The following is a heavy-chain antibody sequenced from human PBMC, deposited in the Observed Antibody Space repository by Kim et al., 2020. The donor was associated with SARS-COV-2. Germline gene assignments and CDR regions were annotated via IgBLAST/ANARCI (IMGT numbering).Heavy chain of an antibody. V-gene: IGHV1-18*04. CDR3: ARPFGDYENYYYYYAMEV. CDR1: GYTFTNYG. Sequence: ASVKVSCKASGYTFTNYGISWVRQAPGQGLEWMGWISAYNGDTKYSQKLQGRVSLSTDISTSTAHMELRSLRSDDTAVYYCARPFGDYENYYYYYAMEVWGQGTTVTVSS. D-gene: IGHD4-17*01. CDR2: ISAYNGDT. J-gene: IGHJ6*02.